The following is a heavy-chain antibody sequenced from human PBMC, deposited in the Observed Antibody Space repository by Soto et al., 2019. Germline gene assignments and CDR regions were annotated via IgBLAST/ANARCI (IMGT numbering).Heavy chain of an antibody. CDR1: GLTFNSYA. J-gene: IGHJ6*02. V-gene: IGHV3-23*01. CDR2: ISGSGGST. Sequence: PGGSLRLSCAASGLTFNSYAMSGVRQTPGKGLEWVSAISGSGGSTYYADSVKGRFTISRDNSKNTLYLQMNSLRAEDTAVYYCAKASGNFRPSSSPSYGMDVWGQGTTVTVSS. D-gene: IGHD2-15*01. CDR3: AKASGNFRPSSSPSYGMDV.